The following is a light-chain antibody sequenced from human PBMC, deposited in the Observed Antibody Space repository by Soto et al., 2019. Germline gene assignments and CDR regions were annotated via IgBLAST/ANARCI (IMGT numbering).Light chain of an antibody. J-gene: IGKJ4*01. CDR2: WAS. CDR3: QQYNSSPLT. Sequence: DIVMTQSPDSLAVSLGERATINCKSSQSVLYKANNMNYLAWYQQKPGQPPKLLIHWASSRRSGVPDRFSGSGSGTDFTLTISSLQAEDVAVYYCQQYNSSPLTFGGGTKVEIK. CDR1: QSVLYKANNMNY. V-gene: IGKV4-1*01.